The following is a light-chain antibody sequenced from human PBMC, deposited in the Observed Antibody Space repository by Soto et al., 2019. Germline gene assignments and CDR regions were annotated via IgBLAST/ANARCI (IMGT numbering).Light chain of an antibody. J-gene: IGKJ4*01. CDR1: QTVGGY. Sequence: EIVLTQSPATLSLSPGERATLSCRASQTVGGYLAWYQQKPGQAPRLLISDASDRAAGIPARFSGIGSGTDFTLTISSLEPEDFAVYYCQQRNSWPLTVGGGTKVEIK. V-gene: IGKV3-11*01. CDR2: DAS. CDR3: QQRNSWPLT.